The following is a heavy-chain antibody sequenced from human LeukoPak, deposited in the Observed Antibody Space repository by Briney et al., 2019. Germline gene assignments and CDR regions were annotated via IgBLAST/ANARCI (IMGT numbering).Heavy chain of an antibody. V-gene: IGHV1-2*02. CDR3: ARGGYCSGGSCYGGFQH. CDR1: GYTFTGYY. D-gene: IGHD2-15*01. Sequence: ASVKVSCKASGYTFTGYYMHWVRQAPGQGLEWMGWVNPNSGGTNYARKFQGRVTMTRDTSISTAYMELSRLRSDGTAVYYCARGGYCSGGSCYGGFQHWGQGTLVTVSS. CDR2: VNPNSGGT. J-gene: IGHJ1*01.